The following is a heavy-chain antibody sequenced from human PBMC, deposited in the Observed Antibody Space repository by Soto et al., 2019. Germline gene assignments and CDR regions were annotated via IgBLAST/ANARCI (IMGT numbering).Heavy chain of an antibody. CDR3: AKDPKATGTHY. CDR2: ITFDGSNK. V-gene: IGHV3-30*18. CDR1: GFIIDSYG. J-gene: IGHJ4*02. D-gene: IGHD1-1*01. Sequence: QVQLVESGGGVIQPGRSLRLSCAASGFIIDSYGMHWVRQGPGKGLEWVAVITFDGSNKYYADSVRGRFSISRDNSRNTAYLQMHSLRAEDTAVYYCAKDPKATGTHYWGRGTLVTVSS.